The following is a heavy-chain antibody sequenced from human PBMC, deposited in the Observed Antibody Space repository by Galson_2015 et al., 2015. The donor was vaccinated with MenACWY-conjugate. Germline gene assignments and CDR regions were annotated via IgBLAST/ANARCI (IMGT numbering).Heavy chain of an antibody. Sequence: SLRLSCATSGFTFSNYDINWVRQAPGKGLEWVASTKQDGSEKYYVDSVKGRFTISRDNAKNSLYLQMNSLRGEDTAVYYCARVGAYNALNYWGQGTLVTVSS. CDR2: TKQDGSEK. D-gene: IGHD1-1*01. CDR1: GFTFSNYD. CDR3: ARVGAYNALNY. J-gene: IGHJ4*02. V-gene: IGHV3-7*03.